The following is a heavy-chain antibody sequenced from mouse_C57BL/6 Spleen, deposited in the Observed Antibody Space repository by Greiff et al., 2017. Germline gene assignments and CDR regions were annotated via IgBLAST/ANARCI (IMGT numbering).Heavy chain of an antibody. CDR2: IDPETGGT. V-gene: IGHV1-15*01. CDR1: GYTFTDYE. CDR3: TRSDYDGGW. J-gene: IGHJ2*01. Sequence: QVQLQQSGAELVRPGASVTLSCKASGYTFTDYEMHWVKQTPVHGLEWIGAIDPETGGTAYNQKFKGKAILTADKSSSTAYMELRSLTSEDSAVYYCTRSDYDGGWWGQGTTLTVSS. D-gene: IGHD1-1*01.